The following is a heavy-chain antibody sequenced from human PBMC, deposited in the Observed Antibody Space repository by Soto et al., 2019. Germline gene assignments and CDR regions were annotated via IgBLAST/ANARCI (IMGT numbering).Heavy chain of an antibody. V-gene: IGHV4-59*01. D-gene: IGHD5-18*01. Sequence: SETLSLTCGVSAGSISRYYWGWVRQSPGEGLEWIAHISYTVDASYNPSLKSRVTISLDTSKNQIALRLMSVTAADTAVYYCVGSLMSRAMESFDYWGQGTLVTV. CDR1: AGSISRYY. J-gene: IGHJ4*02. CDR2: ISYTVDA. CDR3: VGSLMSRAMESFDY.